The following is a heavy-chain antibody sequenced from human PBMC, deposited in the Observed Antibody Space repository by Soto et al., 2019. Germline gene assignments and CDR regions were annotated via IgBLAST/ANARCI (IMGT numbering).Heavy chain of an antibody. CDR1: GDTFSSYA. CDR2: IIPTFGRT. Sequence: GASVKVSCKASGDTFSSYAISWVRQAPGKGLEWMGKIIPTFGRTNYAQKFQGRLTISADDSTSTAYMELSSLLSEDTAVYYCARDPLSSFAGLDVWGQGTTVTVSS. V-gene: IGHV1-69*13. CDR3: ARDPLSSFAGLDV. D-gene: IGHD3-10*02. J-gene: IGHJ6*02.